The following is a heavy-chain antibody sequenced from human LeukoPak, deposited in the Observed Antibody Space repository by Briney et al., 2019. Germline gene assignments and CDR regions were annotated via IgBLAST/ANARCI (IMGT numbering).Heavy chain of an antibody. CDR2: ISSSSSYI. J-gene: IGHJ4*02. V-gene: IGHV3-21*01. CDR1: GFTFSSYS. CDR3: ARERSPYSSSWFPFDY. Sequence: GSLRLSCAASGFTFSSYSMNWVRQAPGKGLEWVSSISSSSSYIYYADSVKGRFTISRDNAKNSLYPQMNSLRAEDTAVYYCARERSPYSSSWFPFDYWGQGTLVTVSS. D-gene: IGHD6-13*01.